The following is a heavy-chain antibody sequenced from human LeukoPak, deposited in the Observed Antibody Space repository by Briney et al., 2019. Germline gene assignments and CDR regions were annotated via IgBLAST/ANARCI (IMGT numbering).Heavy chain of an antibody. CDR1: GYSISSGYY. CDR3: AREGRLGELSFRAYYFDY. J-gene: IGHJ4*02. CDR2: IYHSGST. Sequence: SETLSLTCTVSGYSISSGYYWGWIRQPPGKGLEWIGSIYHSGSTYYNPSLKSRVTISVDTSKNQFSLKLSSVTAADTAVYYCAREGRLGELSFRAYYFDYWGQGTLVTVSS. D-gene: IGHD3-16*01. V-gene: IGHV4-38-2*02.